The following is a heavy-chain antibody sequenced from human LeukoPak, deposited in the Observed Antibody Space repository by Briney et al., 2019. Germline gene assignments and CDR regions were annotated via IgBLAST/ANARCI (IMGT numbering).Heavy chain of an antibody. V-gene: IGHV1-24*01. D-gene: IGHD6-13*01. CDR3: ATYSPLFRPAADINWFDP. CDR1: GYTLTELS. J-gene: IGHJ5*02. Sequence: RASVKVSCQVSGYTLTELSMHWVRQAPGKGRAWMGGFDPEDGETIYAQKFQGRVTMTEDTSTDTAYMELSSLRSEDTAVYYCATYSPLFRPAADINWFDPWGQGTLVTVSS. CDR2: FDPEDGET.